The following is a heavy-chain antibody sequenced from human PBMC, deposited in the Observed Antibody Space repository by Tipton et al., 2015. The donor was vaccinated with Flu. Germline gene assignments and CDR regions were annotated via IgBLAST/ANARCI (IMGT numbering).Heavy chain of an antibody. J-gene: IGHJ4*02. CDR1: GFTFSSYW. CDR2: IKSDGSST. Sequence: SLRLSCAASGFTFSSYWMHWVRQAPGKGLVWVSRIKSDGSSTSYADSVKSRFTISRDNAKNTLYLQMNSLRAEDTAVYDCARDIDTLWFGGWTFDYWGQGTLVTVSS. CDR3: ARDIDTLWFGGWTFDY. D-gene: IGHD3-10*01. V-gene: IGHV3-74*01.